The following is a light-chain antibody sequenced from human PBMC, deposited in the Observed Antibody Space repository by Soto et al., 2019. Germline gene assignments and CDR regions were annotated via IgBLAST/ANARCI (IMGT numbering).Light chain of an antibody. J-gene: IGKJ1*01. V-gene: IGKV1-5*03. CDR2: EAS. Sequence: DIQMTQSPSTLSASVGDRVTITCRASQSISDLLAWYQQKPGKAPKLLIYEASNLKSGVPSRFSGSGSGTEYTLTISSLHPDDFASYYCQQYNGFWTFGQGTKVEIK. CDR1: QSISDL. CDR3: QQYNGFWT.